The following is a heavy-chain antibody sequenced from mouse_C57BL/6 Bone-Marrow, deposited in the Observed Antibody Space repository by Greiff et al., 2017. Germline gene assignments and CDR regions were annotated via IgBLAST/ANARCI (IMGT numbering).Heavy chain of an antibody. D-gene: IGHD1-1*01. CDR1: GFTFSSYA. J-gene: IGHJ2*01. CDR3: ARDDGSSLDY. V-gene: IGHV5-4*01. CDR2: ISDGGSYT. Sequence: EVMLVESGGGLVKPGGSLKLSCAASGFTFSSYAMSWVRQTPETRLEWVATISDGGSYTYYPDNVKGRFTISRDNSKNNLYLQMSHLKSEDTAMYYCARDDGSSLDYWGQGTTLTVSS.